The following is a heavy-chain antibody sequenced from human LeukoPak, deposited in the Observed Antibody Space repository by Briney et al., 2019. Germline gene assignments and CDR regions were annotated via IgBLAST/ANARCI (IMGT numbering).Heavy chain of an antibody. J-gene: IGHJ4*02. V-gene: IGHV3-21*06. CDR2: ITSTSRTI. D-gene: IGHD5-24*01. CDR3: ARDFPDNSLLDL. CDR1: GFNFNDYS. Sequence: PGGSLRLSCEVSGFNFNDYSMHWVRQAPGKGLEWVASITSTSRTILYADSVRGRFIVSRDNAKNTVSLEMNSLRGEDAALYYCARDFPDNSLLDLWGRGTLVSVSS.